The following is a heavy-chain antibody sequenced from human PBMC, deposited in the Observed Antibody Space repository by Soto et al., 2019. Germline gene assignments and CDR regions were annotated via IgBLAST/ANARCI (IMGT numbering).Heavy chain of an antibody. D-gene: IGHD2-15*01. CDR1: GFTFSSSW. CDR2: LNSDGSSI. Sequence: GGSLRLSCTASGFTFSSSWMHWVRQTPGKGLVWVSRLNSDGSSITYADSVKGRVTISRDNAKNTLCLQMNSLRAEDTAVYYCVRALAGIDDYWGQGTLVTVSS. J-gene: IGHJ4*02. CDR3: VRALAGIDDY. V-gene: IGHV3-74*01.